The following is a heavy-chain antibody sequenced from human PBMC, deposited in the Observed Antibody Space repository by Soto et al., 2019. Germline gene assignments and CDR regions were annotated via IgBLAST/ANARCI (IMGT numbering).Heavy chain of an antibody. CDR1: GFTVDDYA. D-gene: IGHD4-17*01. J-gene: IGHJ4*02. V-gene: IGHV3-9*01. CDR3: AKDMTSGGMTTIHYFDS. CDR2: ISWNSETI. Sequence: EVQLVESGGGLVQPGRSLRLSCAASGFTVDDYAMHWVRQAPGKGLEWVSGISWNSETIDYADSVKGRFTIARDNAKSAIFLQINSLGPYDTALYYCAKDMTSGGMTTIHYFDSWGQGTLVTVSS.